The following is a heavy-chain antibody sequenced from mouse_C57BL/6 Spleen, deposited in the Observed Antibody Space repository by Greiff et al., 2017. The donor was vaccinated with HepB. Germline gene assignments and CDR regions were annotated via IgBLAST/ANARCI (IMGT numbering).Heavy chain of an antibody. V-gene: IGHV1-55*01. D-gene: IGHD2-3*01. J-gene: IGHJ2*01. CDR1: GYTFTSYW. CDR2: IYPGSGST. Sequence: QVQLQQSGAELVKPGASVKMSFKASGYTFTSYWITWVKQRPGQGLEWIGDIYPGSGSTNYNEKFKSKATLTVDTSSSTAYMQLSSLTSEDSAVYYCARHYDGFDYWGQGTTLTVSS. CDR3: ARHYDGFDY.